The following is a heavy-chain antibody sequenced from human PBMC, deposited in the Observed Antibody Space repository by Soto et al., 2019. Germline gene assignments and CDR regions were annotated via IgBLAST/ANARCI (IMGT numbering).Heavy chain of an antibody. J-gene: IGHJ6*02. CDR3: ARDPEIIWFGDFLSGYDYYDMDV. D-gene: IGHD3-10*01. Sequence: SVKVSCKASGGTFSNYAISWVRQAPGQGLEWMGGIIPIFGTAHYAQKFQGRVTISAGESTSTVYMELSSLRSEDTAIYYCARDPEIIWFGDFLSGYDYYDMDVWGQGTTVTVSS. CDR2: IIPIFGTA. CDR1: GGTFSNYA. V-gene: IGHV1-69*13.